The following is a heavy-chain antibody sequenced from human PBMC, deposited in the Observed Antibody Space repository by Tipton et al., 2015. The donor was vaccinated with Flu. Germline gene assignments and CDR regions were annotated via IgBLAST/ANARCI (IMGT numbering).Heavy chain of an antibody. D-gene: IGHD3-10*01. CDR3: ARSTYYYGSGSSDY. CDR2: ISHSGNT. CDR1: GYSISSGYY. V-gene: IGHV4-38-2*02. Sequence: TLSLTCTVSGYSISSGYYWGWIRQPPGKGLEWIGSISHSGNTYYNPSLKSRVTMSVDTSKNQFSLKLNSVTAADTAVYYCARSTYYYGSGSSDYWGQGSLVTVSP. J-gene: IGHJ4*02.